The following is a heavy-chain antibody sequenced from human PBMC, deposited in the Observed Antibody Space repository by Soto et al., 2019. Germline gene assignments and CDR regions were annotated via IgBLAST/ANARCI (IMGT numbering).Heavy chain of an antibody. Sequence: HVQLVQSGAEVKKPGASLKVSCKASGYTFISYGVSWVRQAPGQGLEWLGWISPYNGNTNYAQKSQGRITMTTDTSTSTVYMDLRSLRTDDTAVYYCARDQTKWLTDAFDIWGQGTMVVFSS. V-gene: IGHV1-18*01. J-gene: IGHJ3*02. CDR2: ISPYNGNT. CDR1: GYTFISYG. D-gene: IGHD5-12*01. CDR3: ARDQTKWLTDAFDI.